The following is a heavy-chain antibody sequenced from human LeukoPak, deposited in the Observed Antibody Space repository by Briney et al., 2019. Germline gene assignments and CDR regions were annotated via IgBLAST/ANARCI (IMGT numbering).Heavy chain of an antibody. Sequence: ASVNVSCKTSGYIFNGYYIQWVRHAPGQGREWMGSINCDSGGTDYSHRFQGRVTMTRDRSITTVYMELSKLSFDDTAVYYCARGYRTGDMTIFAYWGQGTLVTVSS. CDR2: INCDSGGT. V-gene: IGHV1-2*02. CDR3: ARGYRTGDMTIFAY. J-gene: IGHJ4*02. D-gene: IGHD7-27*01. CDR1: GYIFNGYY.